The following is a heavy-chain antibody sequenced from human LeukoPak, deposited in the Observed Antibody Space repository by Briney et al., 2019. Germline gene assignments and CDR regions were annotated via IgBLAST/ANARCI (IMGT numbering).Heavy chain of an antibody. CDR1: GFTFSSYG. D-gene: IGHD6-13*01. CDR3: AKVGASSWRNH. CDR2: ISYDGSNK. V-gene: IGHV3-30*18. Sequence: GGSLRLSCAASGFTFSSYGMHWVRQAPGKGLEWVAVISYDGSNKYYADSVKGRFTISRDNSKNTLYLQMNSLRAGDTAVYYCAKVGASSWRNHWGQGTLVTVSS. J-gene: IGHJ5*02.